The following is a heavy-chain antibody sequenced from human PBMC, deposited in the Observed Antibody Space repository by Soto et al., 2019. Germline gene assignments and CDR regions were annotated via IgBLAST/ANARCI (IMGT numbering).Heavy chain of an antibody. Sequence: GSLILSCAASGFTFTRYSMNWVRQAPGKGLEWVSSISSTTNYIYYGDSMKGRFTISRDNAKNSLYLEMNSLRAEDTAVYYCAREAEDITSIFDDWGQGNLVSVYS. J-gene: IGHJ4*02. CDR2: ISSTTNYI. CDR3: AREAEDITSIFDD. V-gene: IGHV3-21*06. CDR1: GFTFTRYS.